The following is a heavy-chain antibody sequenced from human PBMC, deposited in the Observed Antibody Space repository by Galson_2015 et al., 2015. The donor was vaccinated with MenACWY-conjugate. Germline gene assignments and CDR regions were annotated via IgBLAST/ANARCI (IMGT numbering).Heavy chain of an antibody. Sequence: PALVKPTQTLTLTCTFSGLSLSTYEMCIYWVRQPPGKALEWLARNDWGDNKYYTTSLKTRLTISKDTSTNQVVLTMTNVDPVDTATYYCARMHIVLDATDAFDIWGQGTMVTVSS. CDR2: NDWGDNK. CDR1: GLSLSTYEMC. CDR3: ARMHIVLDATDAFDI. V-gene: IGHV2-70*11. J-gene: IGHJ3*02. D-gene: IGHD3-22*01.